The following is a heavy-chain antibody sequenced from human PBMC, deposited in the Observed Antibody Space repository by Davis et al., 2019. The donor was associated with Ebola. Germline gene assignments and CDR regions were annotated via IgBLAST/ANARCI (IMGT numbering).Heavy chain of an antibody. D-gene: IGHD2-8*02. CDR3: ASLRRTITGMDDSFDI. Sequence: GESLKISCKDSEDSFTSYWIGWVRQMPGKGLEWMGLIYTGDSDTRYSPSFRGQVTISADKSMKTAFLQWSSLKASDSGMYYCASLRRTITGMDDSFDIWGQGTMVTVSS. CDR2: IYTGDSDT. CDR1: EDSFTSYW. J-gene: IGHJ3*02. V-gene: IGHV5-51*01.